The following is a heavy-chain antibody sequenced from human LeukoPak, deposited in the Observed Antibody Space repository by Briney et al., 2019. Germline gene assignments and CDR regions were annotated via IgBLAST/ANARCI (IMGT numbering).Heavy chain of an antibody. CDR2: IDTSGTA. CDR3: ARGTKKTVYHTLDY. J-gene: IGHJ4*02. Sequence: PSETLSLTCTVSGASTSDYFWNWIRQPAGGGLEWIGRIDTSGTAKYNSSLKRRVTISVDTSKNQFSLRLSSAATADAAIYYCARGTKKTVYHTLDYWGQGILVTVSS. V-gene: IGHV4-4*07. CDR1: GASTSDYF. D-gene: IGHD1-7*01.